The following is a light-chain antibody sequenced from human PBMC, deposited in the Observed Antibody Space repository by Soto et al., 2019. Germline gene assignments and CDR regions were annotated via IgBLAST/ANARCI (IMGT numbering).Light chain of an antibody. V-gene: IGKV1-12*01. Sequence: DIQMTQSPSSVSASIGDGVTITCRASQDIGRRLAWFQQKPGKAPKYLIQAASSLQGGVPSTFSGSGSGTDFTLTINTLHPEDFATYYCLQVYSFPRTFGQGTKVEIK. CDR2: AAS. CDR1: QDIGRR. CDR3: LQVYSFPRT. J-gene: IGKJ1*01.